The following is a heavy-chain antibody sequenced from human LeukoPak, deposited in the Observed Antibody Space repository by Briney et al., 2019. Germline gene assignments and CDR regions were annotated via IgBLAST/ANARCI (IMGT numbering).Heavy chain of an antibody. J-gene: IGHJ3*02. CDR1: GGSISSYY. V-gene: IGHV4-59*01. CDR2: IYYSGST. CDR3: AREEMGYYDSSGYYPDAFDI. D-gene: IGHD3-22*01. Sequence: PSETLSLTCTVSGGSISSYYWSWIRQHPGKGLEWIGYIYYSGSTNYNPSLKSRVTISVDTSKNQFSLKLSSVTAADTAVYYCAREEMGYYDSSGYYPDAFDIWGQGTMVTVSS.